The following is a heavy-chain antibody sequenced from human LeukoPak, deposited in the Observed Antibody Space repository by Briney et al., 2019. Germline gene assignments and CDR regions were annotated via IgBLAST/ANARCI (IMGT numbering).Heavy chain of an antibody. V-gene: IGHV2-26*02. CDR3: ARMVSSGYYYEAFDI. J-gene: IGHJ3*02. Sequence: GSGPTLVKPTQTLTLTCTFSGFSLSTSGVGVGRIRQPPGKALEWLAHIFSNDEKSYNTSVKSRLTISTDTSKSQVVLTMTNMDPVDTATYYCARMVSSGYYYEAFDIWGQGTMVTVSS. D-gene: IGHD3-22*01. CDR2: IFSNDEK. CDR1: GFSLSTSGVG.